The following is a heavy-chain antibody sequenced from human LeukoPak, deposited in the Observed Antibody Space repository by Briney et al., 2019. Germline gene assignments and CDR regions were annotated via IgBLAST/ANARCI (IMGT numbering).Heavy chain of an antibody. CDR1: GYSFTTYW. Sequence: KVGGSLQVSFMGSGYSFTTYWICCVRQMPGKGLEWMGIIYPGDSDTRYSPSFPGQVPISADKSIRTAYLQSSSLKASDTAIYYCARGYCGSTSCYFDYWGQGTLLTVSS. V-gene: IGHV5-51*01. D-gene: IGHD2-2*01. CDR2: IYPGDSDT. J-gene: IGHJ4*02. CDR3: ARGYCGSTSCYFDY.